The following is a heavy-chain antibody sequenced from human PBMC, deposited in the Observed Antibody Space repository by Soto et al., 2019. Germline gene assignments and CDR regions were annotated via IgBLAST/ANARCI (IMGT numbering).Heavy chain of an antibody. V-gene: IGHV4-34*02. D-gene: IGHD3-9*01. CDR2: IDHSAST. J-gene: IGHJ3*02. CDR3: AGETSDYDILTAPTTFDI. Sequence: QVQLQQWGAGLLKPSETLSLTCVVSGGSFRGYYWNWIRQPPGKGLEWIGEIDHSASTHYNPSLKSRITISVDTSKRQIPLKLTSVTAADTAVYYCAGETSDYDILTAPTTFDIWGQGTMVTVSS. CDR1: GGSFRGYY.